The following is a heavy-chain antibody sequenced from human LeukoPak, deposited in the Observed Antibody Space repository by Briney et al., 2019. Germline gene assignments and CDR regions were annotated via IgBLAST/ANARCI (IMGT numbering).Heavy chain of an antibody. D-gene: IGHD2-2*01. CDR2: IYYSGST. CDR3: ARGLGYSQTHLLNWFDP. Sequence: ETLSLTCTVSGGSISSYYWSWIRQPPGKGLEWIGYIYYSGSTNYNPSLKSRVTISVDKSKNQFSLKLSSVTAADTAVYYCARGLGYSQTHLLNWFDPWGQGTLVTVSS. CDR1: GGSISSYY. J-gene: IGHJ5*02. V-gene: IGHV4-59*12.